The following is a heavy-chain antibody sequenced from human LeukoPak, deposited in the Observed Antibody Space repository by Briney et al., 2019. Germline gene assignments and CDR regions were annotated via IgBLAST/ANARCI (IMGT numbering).Heavy chain of an antibody. J-gene: IGHJ4*02. D-gene: IGHD2-15*01. Sequence: SETLSLTCAVYGGSFSGYYRSWIRQPPGKGLEWIGEINHSGSANYNPSLKSRVTISVDTSKNQFSLKLSSVTAADTAVYYCARMRVVAASSPFDYWGQGTLVTVSS. V-gene: IGHV4-34*01. CDR1: GGSFSGYY. CDR2: INHSGSA. CDR3: ARMRVVAASSPFDY.